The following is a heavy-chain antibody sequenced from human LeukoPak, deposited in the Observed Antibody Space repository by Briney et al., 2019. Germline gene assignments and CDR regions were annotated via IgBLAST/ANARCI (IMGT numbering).Heavy chain of an antibody. CDR2: INPGGGST. CDR3: AKDLRWDHPGLDP. CDR1: GYSFTSYY. Sequence: ASVKVSCKASGYSFTSYYIHWVRQAPGQGLESMGIINPGGGSTSYAQKFQDRVTMTRDTSTSTVYMELNSLRSEDTAAYYCAKDLRWDHPGLDPWGQGTLVIVSS. J-gene: IGHJ5*02. V-gene: IGHV1-46*01. D-gene: IGHD4-23*01.